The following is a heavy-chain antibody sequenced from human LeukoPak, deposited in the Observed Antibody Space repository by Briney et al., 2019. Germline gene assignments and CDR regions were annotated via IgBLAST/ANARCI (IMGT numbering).Heavy chain of an antibody. Sequence: PSETLSLTCGVSGGSSSGYYWSWIRQPPGKGLEWIGEISDSGRTGYKSSLKSRVTISVDTSKNQFSLKLSSVTAADTAIYYCARANYYDTSGYSRGAFDIWGQGTMVTVSS. J-gene: IGHJ3*02. CDR3: ARANYYDTSGYSRGAFDI. V-gene: IGHV4-34*01. CDR2: ISDSGRT. CDR1: GGSSSGYY. D-gene: IGHD3-22*01.